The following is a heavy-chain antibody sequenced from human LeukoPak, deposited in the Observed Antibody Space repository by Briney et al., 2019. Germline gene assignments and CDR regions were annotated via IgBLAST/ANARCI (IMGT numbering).Heavy chain of an antibody. J-gene: IGHJ1*01. V-gene: IGHV3-43*02. CDR3: AKDLTGSAEVVTH. CDR1: GFTFDGYA. Sequence: GGSLRLSCAASGFTFDGYAMHWVRKFPGKGLHWLSLISGDTDDTYYADSVKGRFITSRDNSKNSLYLQMNSLRPEDTAFYYCAKDLTGSAEVVTHWGQGTLVIVSS. CDR2: ISGDTDDT. D-gene: IGHD2-21*02.